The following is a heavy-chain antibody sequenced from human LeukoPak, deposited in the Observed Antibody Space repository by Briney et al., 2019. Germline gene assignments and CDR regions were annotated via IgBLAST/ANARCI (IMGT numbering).Heavy chain of an antibody. Sequence: PSETLSLTCTVSGGSISSYYWSWIRQPPGKGLEWIGYIYYSGSTNYNPSLKSRVTISVDTSKNQFSLKLSSVTATDTAVYYCARRPAYYDFWSRSDAFDIWGQGTMVTVSS. CDR1: GGSISSYY. CDR2: IYYSGST. CDR3: ARRPAYYDFWSRSDAFDI. V-gene: IGHV4-59*08. J-gene: IGHJ3*02. D-gene: IGHD3-3*01.